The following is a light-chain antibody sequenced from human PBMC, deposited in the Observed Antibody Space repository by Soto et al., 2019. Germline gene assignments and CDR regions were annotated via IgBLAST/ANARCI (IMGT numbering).Light chain of an antibody. CDR2: DVS. V-gene: IGLV2-14*01. CDR1: SSDVGGYNY. CDR3: SSYTSSSTLV. J-gene: IGLJ2*01. Sequence: QSVLTQPASVSVSPGQSITISCTGTSSDVGGYNYVSWYQQHPGKAPKLMIYDVSNRPSGVSNRLSGSKSGNTASLTISGLQAEDEADYYCSSYTSSSTLVFGGGTKLTVL.